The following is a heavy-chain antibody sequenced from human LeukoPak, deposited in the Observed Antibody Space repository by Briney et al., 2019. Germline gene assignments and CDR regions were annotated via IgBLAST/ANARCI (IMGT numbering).Heavy chain of an antibody. J-gene: IGHJ6*02. V-gene: IGHV1-46*01. CDR3: ARDLGCSSTSCHPYYYYCYGMDV. Sequence: ASVKVSCKASGYTFTSYYMHWVRQAPGQGLEWMGIINPSGGSTSYAQKFQGRVTMTRDTSTSTVYMELSSLRSEDTAVYYCARDLGCSSTSCHPYYYYCYGMDVWGQGTTVTVSS. CDR1: GYTFTSYY. CDR2: INPSGGST. D-gene: IGHD2-2*01.